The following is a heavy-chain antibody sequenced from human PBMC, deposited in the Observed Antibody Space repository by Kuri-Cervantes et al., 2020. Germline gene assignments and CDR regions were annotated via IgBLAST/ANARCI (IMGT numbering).Heavy chain of an antibody. Sequence: GESLKISCAASGFTFSSYGMHRVRQAPGKGLEWVAFIRYDGSNKYYADSVKGRFTISRDNSKNTLYLQMNSLRAEDTAVYYCAKARRQLVKDYFDNWGQGTLVTVSS. CDR3: AKARRQLVKDYFDN. V-gene: IGHV3-30*02. J-gene: IGHJ4*02. D-gene: IGHD6-13*01. CDR2: IRYDGSNK. CDR1: GFTFSSYG.